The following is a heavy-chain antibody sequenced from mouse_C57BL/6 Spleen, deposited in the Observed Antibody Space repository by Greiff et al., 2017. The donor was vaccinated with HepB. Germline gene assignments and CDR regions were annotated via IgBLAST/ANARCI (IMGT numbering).Heavy chain of an antibody. D-gene: IGHD1-1*01. J-gene: IGHJ2*01. Sequence: VQLKQSGPVLVKPGASVKMSCKASGYTFTDYYMNWVKQSHGKSLEWIGVINPYNGGTSYNQKFKGKATLTVDKSSSTAYMELNSLTSEDSAVYYGARGGIGVVADFDYWGQGTTLTVSS. CDR2: INPYNGGT. V-gene: IGHV1-19*01. CDR3: ARGGIGVVADFDY. CDR1: GYTFTDYY.